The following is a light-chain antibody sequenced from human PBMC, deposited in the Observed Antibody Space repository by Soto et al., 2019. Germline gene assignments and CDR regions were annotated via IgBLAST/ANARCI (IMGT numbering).Light chain of an antibody. CDR1: QSVSSNY. CDR3: HQSGNAPIT. V-gene: IGKV3-20*01. J-gene: IGKJ5*01. Sequence: TVLTQSPGTLSLSPGESATLSCRAIQSVSSNYIAWYQQQPGQAPRLLIYGASSRATGIPGRFRGSASGTDFILTISSLEPEDFAVYYCHQSGNAPITFGQGPRLAIK. CDR2: GAS.